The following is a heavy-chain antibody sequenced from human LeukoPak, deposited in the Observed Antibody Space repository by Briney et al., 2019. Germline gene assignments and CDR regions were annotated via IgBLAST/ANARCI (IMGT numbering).Heavy chain of an antibody. V-gene: IGHV4-39*07. D-gene: IGHD3-22*01. CDR2: IYYSGST. CDR3: ARGGYYDSSGQPES. Sequence: SETLSLTCTVSGGSISSSSYYWGWIRQPPGKGLEWIGSIYYSGSTYYNPSLKSRVTISVDTSKNQFSLKLSSVTAADTAVYYCARGGYYDSSGQPESWGQGTLVTVSS. J-gene: IGHJ5*02. CDR1: GGSISSSSYY.